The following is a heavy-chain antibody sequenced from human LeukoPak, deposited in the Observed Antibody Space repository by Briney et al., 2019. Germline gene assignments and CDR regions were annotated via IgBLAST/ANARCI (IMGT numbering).Heavy chain of an antibody. D-gene: IGHD3-9*01. CDR1: GFTVSSNY. J-gene: IGHJ3*02. Sequence: GGSLRLSCAASGFTVSSNYMSWVRQAPGKGLEWVSVIYSGGSTYYADSVKGRFTISRDNSKNTLYLQMNSLRAEDTAVYYCARALMYYYDILTGYQSYARDAFDIWGQGTMVTVSS. V-gene: IGHV3-66*01. CDR3: ARALMYYYDILTGYQSYARDAFDI. CDR2: IYSGGST.